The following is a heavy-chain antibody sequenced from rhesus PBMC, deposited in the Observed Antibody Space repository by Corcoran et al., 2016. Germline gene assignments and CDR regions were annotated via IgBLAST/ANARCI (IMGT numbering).Heavy chain of an antibody. D-gene: IGHD1-20*01. CDR3: ARDPHIAGTAAFDF. V-gene: IGHV4-173*01. J-gene: IGHJ3*01. CDR1: GGYISSHW. Sequence: QLQLQESGPGLVKPSETLSLTCAVAGGYISSHWWSWLCQPPRQGLEWIGRISGSGGSTSYNPSLKSRVTISTDTSKNQLSLKLISVTAADTAVYYCARDPHIAGTAAFDFWGQGLRVTVSS. CDR2: ISGSGGST.